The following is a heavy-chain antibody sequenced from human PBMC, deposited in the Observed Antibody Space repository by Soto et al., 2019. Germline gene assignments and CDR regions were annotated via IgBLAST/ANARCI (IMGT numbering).Heavy chain of an antibody. CDR1: GATFSTYP. CDR3: ARGGDGSGSESVFDV. Sequence: GASVKVSCKTSGATFSTYPITWVRQAPGQGLEWMGRTIPILAITDYAQKFQGRVTITADRSTTTAYMELTSLKFEDTAVYYCARGGDGSGSESVFDVWGQGTMVTVS. D-gene: IGHD3-22*01. CDR2: TIPILAIT. J-gene: IGHJ3*01. V-gene: IGHV1-69*04.